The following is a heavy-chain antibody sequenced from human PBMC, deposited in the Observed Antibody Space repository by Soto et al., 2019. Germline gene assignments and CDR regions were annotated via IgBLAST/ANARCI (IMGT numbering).Heavy chain of an antibody. Sequence: PSETLSLTCTVSGGSISSYYWSWIRQPPGKGLEWIGYIYYSESTNYNPSLKSRVTISVDTSKNQFSLKLSSVTAADTAVYYCARLNYDYVWGSYTFFDYWGQGTLVTVSS. D-gene: IGHD3-16*01. CDR2: IYYSEST. V-gene: IGHV4-59*01. J-gene: IGHJ4*02. CDR1: GGSISSYY. CDR3: ARLNYDYVWGSYTFFDY.